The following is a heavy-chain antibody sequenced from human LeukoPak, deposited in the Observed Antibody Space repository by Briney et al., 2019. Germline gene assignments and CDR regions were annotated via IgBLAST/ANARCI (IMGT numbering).Heavy chain of an antibody. J-gene: IGHJ6*03. V-gene: IGHV3-7*01. CDR3: ARGGGSYSSYYYYYMDV. CDR2: IKQDGSEK. CDR1: GFTFSSYW. Sequence: GGSLRLSCAASGFTFSSYWMSWVRQAPGKGLEWVANIKQDGSEKYYVDSVKGRLTISRDNAKNSLYLQMNSLRAEDTAVYYCARGGGSYSSYYYYYMDVWGKGTTVTVSS. D-gene: IGHD1-26*01.